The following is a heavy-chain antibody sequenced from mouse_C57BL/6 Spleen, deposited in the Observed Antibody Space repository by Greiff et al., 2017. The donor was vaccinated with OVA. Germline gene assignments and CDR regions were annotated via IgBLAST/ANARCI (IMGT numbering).Heavy chain of an antibody. CDR3: ARRGAGAMDY. V-gene: IGHV1-82*01. D-gene: IGHD3-3*01. CDR2: IYPGDGDT. Sequence: QVQLQQSGPELVKPGASVKISCKASGYAFSSSWMNWVKQRPGKGLEWIGRIYPGDGDTNYNGKFKGKATLTADKSSSTAYMQLSSLTSEDSAVYFCARRGAGAMDYWGQGTPVTVSS. J-gene: IGHJ4*01. CDR1: GYAFSSSW.